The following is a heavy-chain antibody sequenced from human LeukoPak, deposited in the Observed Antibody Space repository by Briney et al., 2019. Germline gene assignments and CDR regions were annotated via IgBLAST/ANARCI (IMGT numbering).Heavy chain of an antibody. CDR2: IYYSGST. CDR3: ARGLPLLWFGGLFSYSGNYFDY. D-gene: IGHD3-10*01. Sequence: SQTLSLTCTVSGGSISSGGYYWSWIRQHPGKGLEWIGYIYYSGSTNYNPSLKSRVTTSVDTSKNQFSLKLSSVTAADTAVYYCARGLPLLWFGGLFSYSGNYFDYWGQGTLVTVSS. CDR1: GGSISSGGYY. V-gene: IGHV4-31*03. J-gene: IGHJ4*02.